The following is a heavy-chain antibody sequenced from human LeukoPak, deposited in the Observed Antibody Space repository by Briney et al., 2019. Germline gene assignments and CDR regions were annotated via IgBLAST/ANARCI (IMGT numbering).Heavy chain of an antibody. V-gene: IGHV1-2*06. CDR2: INPNSGNT. D-gene: IGHD3-9*01. CDR1: GYTFTAFY. Sequence: GASVKVSCKASGYTFTAFYMHWVRQAPGQGLEWMGRINPNSGNTNYAQKLQGRVTMTTDTSTSTAYMELRSLRSDDTAVYYCARDDILTGYTVWGQGTMVTVSS. CDR3: ARDDILTGYTV. J-gene: IGHJ3*01.